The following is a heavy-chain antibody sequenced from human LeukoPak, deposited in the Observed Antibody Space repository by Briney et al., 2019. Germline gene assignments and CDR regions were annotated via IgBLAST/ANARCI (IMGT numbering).Heavy chain of an antibody. CDR2: IIPIFGTA. CDR3: ASLGGYCSGGSCYGVDY. V-gene: IGHV1-69*05. CDR1: GGTFSSYA. D-gene: IGHD2-15*01. J-gene: IGHJ4*02. Sequence: GSSVKVSCKASGGTFSSYAISWVRRAPGQGLEWMGGIIPIFGTANYAQKFQGRVTITTDESTSTAYMELSSLRSEDTAVYYCASLGGYCSGGSCYGVDYWGQGTLVTVSS.